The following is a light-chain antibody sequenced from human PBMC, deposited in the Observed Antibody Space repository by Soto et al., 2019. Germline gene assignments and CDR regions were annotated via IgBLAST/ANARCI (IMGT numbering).Light chain of an antibody. CDR2: EVS. J-gene: IGLJ1*01. Sequence: QSVLTQPASVSGSPGQSIPISCTGTSSDVGGYNYVSWYQQHPGKAPKLMIYEVSNRPSRVSNRFSGSKSGNTASLTISGLQAEDEADYYCSSYTRSSTPYVYGTGTKVTVL. CDR3: SSYTRSSTPYV. CDR1: SSDVGGYNY. V-gene: IGLV2-14*01.